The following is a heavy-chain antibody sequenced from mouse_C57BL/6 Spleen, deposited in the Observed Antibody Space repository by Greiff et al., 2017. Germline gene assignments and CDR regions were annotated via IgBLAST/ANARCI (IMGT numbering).Heavy chain of an antibody. CDR3: ARGLRRELDY. CDR2: IDPSDSYT. J-gene: IGHJ2*01. Sequence: QVQLQQPGAELVMPGASVKLSCKASGYTFTSYWMHWVKQRPGQGLEWIGEIDPSDSYTNYNQKFKGKSTLTVDKSSSTAYMQLSSLTSEDSAVYYCARGLRRELDYWGQGTTRTVSS. V-gene: IGHV1-69*01. CDR1: GYTFTSYW. D-gene: IGHD2-2*01.